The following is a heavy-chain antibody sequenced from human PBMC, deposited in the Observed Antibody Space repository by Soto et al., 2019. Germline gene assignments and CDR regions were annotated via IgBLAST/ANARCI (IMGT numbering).Heavy chain of an antibody. CDR1: RDTFTSYY. J-gene: IGHJ5*02. CDR3: ARSSGGNFGIIIEGTNWFAP. D-gene: IGHD1-26*01. V-gene: IGHV1-46*01. CDR2: INPHGGST. Sequence: AASVKVSCKAPRDTFTSYYINWVRQAPGQGLEWMGVINPHGGSTAYAQKFKGRVTLTRDTSASTVYMEVSSLTSEDTAMYYCARSSGGNFGIIIEGTNWFAPWGQGTLVTVPS.